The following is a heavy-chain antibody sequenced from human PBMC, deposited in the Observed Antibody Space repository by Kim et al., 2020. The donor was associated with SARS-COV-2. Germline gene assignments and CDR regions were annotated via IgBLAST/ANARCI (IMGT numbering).Heavy chain of an antibody. CDR1: GGTFSSYA. CDR2: IIPIFGTA. CDR3: ARYMNYYDSSGYDY. J-gene: IGHJ4*02. V-gene: IGHV1-69*13. Sequence: SVKVSCKASGGTFSSYAISWVRQAPGQGLEWLGGIIPIFGTANYAQKFQGRVTITADESTNTAYMELGSLRSEDTAVYYCARYMNYYDSSGYDYWGQGTLVTVSS. D-gene: IGHD3-22*01.